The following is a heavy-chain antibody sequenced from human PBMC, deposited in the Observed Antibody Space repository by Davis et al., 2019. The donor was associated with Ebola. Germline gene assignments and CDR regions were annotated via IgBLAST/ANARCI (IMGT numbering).Heavy chain of an antibody. V-gene: IGHV3-48*04. CDR1: GFTFSVYS. Sequence: GESLKISRAASGFTFSVYSMNWVRQAPGKGLEWVSYISSSSRIIYYADSVKGRFTISRDNAKNSLYLQMNSLRAEDTALYYCAKDKNPRYCGGDCYNWFDPWGQGTLVTVSS. CDR3: AKDKNPRYCGGDCYNWFDP. J-gene: IGHJ5*02. CDR2: ISSSSRII. D-gene: IGHD2-21*01.